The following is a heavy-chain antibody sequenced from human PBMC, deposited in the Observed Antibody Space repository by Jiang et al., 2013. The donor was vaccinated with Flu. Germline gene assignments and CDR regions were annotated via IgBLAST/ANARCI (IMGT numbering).Heavy chain of an antibody. J-gene: IGHJ4*02. D-gene: IGHD4-17*01. CDR2: INYSGNT. Sequence: VKPSETLSLTCSVSGGSISSSGDYWGWIRQPPGKGLEWIGSINYSGNTYYKPSLSSRVTMSVDTSKNQISLKLSSVTAADTAVYYCARGTTATSFDYWGQGTLVTVSS. V-gene: IGHV4-39*01. CDR1: GGSISSSGDY. CDR3: ARGTTATSFDY.